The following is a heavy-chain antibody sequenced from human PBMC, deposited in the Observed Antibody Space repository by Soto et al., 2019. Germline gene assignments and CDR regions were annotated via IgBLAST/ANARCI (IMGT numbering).Heavy chain of an antibody. V-gene: IGHV1-69*13. J-gene: IGHJ4*02. Sequence: VKVSCKASGGPFSRYAIGWVRQATGKGLECMGGIMHIFATAQYAHKFHVRVGITADDSTSTAYMERSSLRSEDAAVYYCASAHGLPESYWGQGTRVTVTS. CDR3: ASAHGLPESY. CDR1: GGPFSRYA. CDR2: IMHIFATA. D-gene: IGHD2-2*01.